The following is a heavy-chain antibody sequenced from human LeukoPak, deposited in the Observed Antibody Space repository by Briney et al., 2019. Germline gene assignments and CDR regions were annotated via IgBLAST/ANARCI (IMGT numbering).Heavy chain of an antibody. V-gene: IGHV4-59*01. D-gene: IGHD4-17*01. J-gene: IGHJ6*03. CDR1: GGSISTYY. CDR3: ARAPGSDYYPYYYMDV. CDR2: IYYSGST. Sequence: SETLSLTCTVPGGSISTYYWSWIPQPPGKGLEWIRHIYYSGSTNYNPSLKSRVTISVDTSKNHFSLKVNSVTAADTAVYYCARAPGSDYYPYYYMDVWGKGTTVTVSS.